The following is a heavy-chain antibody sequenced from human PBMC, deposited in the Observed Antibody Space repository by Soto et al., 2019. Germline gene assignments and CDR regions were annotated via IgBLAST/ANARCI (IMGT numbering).Heavy chain of an antibody. CDR1: GGSFSGYY. J-gene: IGHJ4*02. Sequence: PSETLSLTCAVYGGSFSGYYWSWIRQPPGKGLEWIGEINHSGSTNYNPSLKSRVTISVDTSKNQFSLKLSSVTAADTAVYYCAGTSTVTTRYFDYWGQGTLVTVSS. CDR3: AGTSTVTTRYFDY. V-gene: IGHV4-34*01. D-gene: IGHD4-17*01. CDR2: INHSGST.